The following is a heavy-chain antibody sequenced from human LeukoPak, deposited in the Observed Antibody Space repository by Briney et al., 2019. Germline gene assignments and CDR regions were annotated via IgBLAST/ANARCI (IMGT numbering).Heavy chain of an antibody. J-gene: IGHJ3*02. D-gene: IGHD1-20*01. CDR1: GYSFNSVYY. V-gene: IGHV4-38-2*02. CDR2: IYNSGST. CDR3: ARNISGLGLYSHHAYDPAGVFDI. Sequence: PSETLSLTCTVSGYSFNSVYYWAWIRQPPGKGLEWVGSIYNSGSTSYNPSLKSRVTLSLDTSKNQFSLRLTSVTAADTAVYYCARNISGLGLYSHHAYDPAGVFDIWGQGTMVTVSS.